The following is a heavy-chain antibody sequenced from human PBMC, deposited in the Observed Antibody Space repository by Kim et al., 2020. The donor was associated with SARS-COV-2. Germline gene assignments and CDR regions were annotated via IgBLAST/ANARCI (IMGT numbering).Heavy chain of an antibody. CDR3: ARGRAGVVPSPILGIGPHYDYYAMDV. J-gene: IGHJ6*02. Sequence: SETLSLTCAVYGGSFSGFHWSWIRQPPGKGLEWIGEINHSGSTNYNPSLKSRVTISVDTSKSQFSLKLNFVTAAYTAVYYCARGRAGVVPSPILGIGPHYDYYAMDVWGRGTTVTVSS. CDR2: INHSGST. D-gene: IGHD2-2*02. CDR1: GGSFSGFH. V-gene: IGHV4-34*01.